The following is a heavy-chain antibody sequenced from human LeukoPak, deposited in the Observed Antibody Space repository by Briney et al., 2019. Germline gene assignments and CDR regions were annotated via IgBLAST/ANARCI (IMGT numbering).Heavy chain of an antibody. V-gene: IGHV3-15*01. CDR3: AKSPILRFQCVYYYYYMDV. Sequence: GGSLRLSCAASGFTFSNAWMSWVRQAPGKGLEWVGGIKCKTDGGTTDYAAPVKGRFTISRDDSKNTLYLQMNSLNAEYTAVYYCAKSPILRFQCVYYYYYMDVWGKGTTVSVFS. D-gene: IGHD3-9*01. CDR2: IKCKTDGGTT. CDR1: GFTFSNAW. J-gene: IGHJ6*03.